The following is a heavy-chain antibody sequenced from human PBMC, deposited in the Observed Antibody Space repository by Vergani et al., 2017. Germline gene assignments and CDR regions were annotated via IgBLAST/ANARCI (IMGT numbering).Heavy chain of an antibody. CDR3: ATPQTVTTGGMEV. Sequence: EVQLVQSGAEVKKPGATMKISCKVSGYTFTDHYMHWVKQAPGKGLEWMGLVDPEDGETIYAEKFKGRVTIAADTATDTAHLELSSLRSADTAVYYCATPQTVTTGGMEVWGKGTTVIVSS. D-gene: IGHD4-17*01. CDR2: VDPEDGET. V-gene: IGHV1-69-2*01. CDR1: GYTFTDHY. J-gene: IGHJ6*04.